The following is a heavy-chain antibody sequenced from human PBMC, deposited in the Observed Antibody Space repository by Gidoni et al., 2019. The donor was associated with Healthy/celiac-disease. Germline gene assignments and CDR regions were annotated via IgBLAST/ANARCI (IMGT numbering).Heavy chain of an antibody. J-gene: IGHJ5*02. CDR1: GFTFRSYG. D-gene: IGHD2-2*01. V-gene: IGHV3-33*01. CDR2: IWYDGSNK. Sequence: QVQLVESGGGVVQPGRSLRLSCAASGFTFRSYGLHWVRQAPGKGLEWVAVIWYDGSNKYYADSVKGRFTISRDNSKNTLYLQMNSLRAEDTAVYYCAREAGYCSSTICSEDCFDPWGQGTLVTVSS. CDR3: AREAGYCSSTICSEDCFDP.